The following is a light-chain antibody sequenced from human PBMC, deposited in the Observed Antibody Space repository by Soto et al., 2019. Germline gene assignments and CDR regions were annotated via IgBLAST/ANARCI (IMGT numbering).Light chain of an antibody. V-gene: IGLV2-14*01. CDR2: DVS. Sequence: QSALTQPASVSGSPGQSITISCTGTSSDGGGYNYVSWYQQHPGKAPKLMIYDVSNRPSGVSNRFSGSKSGNTASLTISGLQAEDEADYYCSSYTSSSALAVVFGGGTKLTAL. CDR3: SSYTSSSALAVV. J-gene: IGLJ2*01. CDR1: SSDGGGYNY.